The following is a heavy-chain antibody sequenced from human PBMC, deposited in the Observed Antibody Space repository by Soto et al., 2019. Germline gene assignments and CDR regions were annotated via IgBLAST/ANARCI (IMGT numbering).Heavy chain of an antibody. CDR1: GYTFTSYG. Sequence: GASVKVSCKASGYTFTSYGISWVRQAPGQGLEWMGWISAYNGNTNYAQKLQGRVTMTTDTSTSTAYMELRSLRSDDTAVYYCAREANIVVVPATYYYYYGMDVWGQGTTVTVSS. CDR2: ISAYNGNT. J-gene: IGHJ6*02. V-gene: IGHV1-18*01. CDR3: AREANIVVVPATYYYYYGMDV. D-gene: IGHD2-2*01.